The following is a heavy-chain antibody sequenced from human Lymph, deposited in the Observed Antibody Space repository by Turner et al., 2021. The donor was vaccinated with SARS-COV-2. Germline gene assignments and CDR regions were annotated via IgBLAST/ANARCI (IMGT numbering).Heavy chain of an antibody. J-gene: IGHJ5*02. D-gene: IGHD1-26*01. CDR2: IIRILGIA. CDR1: GGTFSSYA. V-gene: IGHV1-69*04. Sequence: QVQLVQSGAEVKKPGSSVKVSCKASGGTFSSYAINWVRQAPGQGLEWMGRIIRILGIANYAQKFQGRVTITADKSTSTAYMELSSLRSEDTAVYYCARGRLDSFGGGYYSWFDPWGQGTLVTVSS. CDR3: ARGRLDSFGGGYYSWFDP.